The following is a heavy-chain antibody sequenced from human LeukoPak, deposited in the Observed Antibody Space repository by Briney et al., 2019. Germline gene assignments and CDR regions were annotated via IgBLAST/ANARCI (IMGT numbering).Heavy chain of an antibody. J-gene: IGHJ4*02. Sequence: ASVKVSCKASGYTFTSYYMHWVRQAPGQGLEWMGWINPNSGGTNYAQKFQGRVTMTRDTSISTAYMELSRLRSDDTAVYYCAREELVLRFLEWLLLGLDYWGQGTLVTVSS. CDR2: INPNSGGT. CDR1: GYTFTSYY. CDR3: AREELVLRFLEWLLLGLDY. V-gene: IGHV1-2*02. D-gene: IGHD3-3*01.